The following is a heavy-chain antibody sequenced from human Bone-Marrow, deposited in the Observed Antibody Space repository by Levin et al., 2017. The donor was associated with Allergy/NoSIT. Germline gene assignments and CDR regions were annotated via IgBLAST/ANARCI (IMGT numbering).Heavy chain of an antibody. Sequence: GESLKISCAVSGFTVGNHYMSWVRQAPGKGLEWVSLIYSGGSTYYADSVKGRFTISSDSSKNTPYLQMNNLRVEDTAVYYCARDPPGVAAAGSGYWGQGTLVTVSS. V-gene: IGHV3-66*01. CDR1: GFTVGNHY. J-gene: IGHJ4*02. CDR3: ARDPPGVAAAGSGY. D-gene: IGHD6-13*01. CDR2: IYSGGST.